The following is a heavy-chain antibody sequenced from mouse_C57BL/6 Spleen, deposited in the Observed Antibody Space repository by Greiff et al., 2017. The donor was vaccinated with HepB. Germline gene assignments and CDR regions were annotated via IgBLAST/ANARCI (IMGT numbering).Heavy chain of an antibody. J-gene: IGHJ3*01. CDR1: GYTFTSYW. Sequence: QVQLQQPGAELERPGSSVKLSCKASGYTFTSYWMHWVKQRPIQGLEWIGNIDPSDSETHYNQKFKDKATLTVDKSSSTAYMQLSSLTSEDSAVYYCARAGDYDGFAYWGQGTLVTVSA. CDR2: IDPSDSET. CDR3: ARAGDYDGFAY. D-gene: IGHD2-4*01. V-gene: IGHV1-52*01.